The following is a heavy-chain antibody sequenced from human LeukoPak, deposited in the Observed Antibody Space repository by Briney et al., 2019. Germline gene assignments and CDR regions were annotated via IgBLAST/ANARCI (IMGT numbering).Heavy chain of an antibody. CDR2: ISGSGGST. D-gene: IGHD3-16*02. V-gene: IGHV3-23*01. CDR3: AKLPDYVWGSYRRYFDY. Sequence: SWVRQAPGKGLEWVSAISGSGGSTYYADSVKGRFTISRDNSKNTLYLQMNSLRAEDTAVYYCAKLPDYVWGSYRRYFDYWGQGTLVTVSS. J-gene: IGHJ4*02.